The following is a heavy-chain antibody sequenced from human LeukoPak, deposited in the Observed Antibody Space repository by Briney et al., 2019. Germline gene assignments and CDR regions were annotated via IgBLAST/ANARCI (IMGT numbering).Heavy chain of an antibody. CDR3: ARTLEYSSSTLDY. V-gene: IGHV1-69*05. CDR2: IIPIFGTA. Sequence: SVKVSCKASGGTFSSYAISWVRQAPGQGLEWMGGIIPIFGTANYAQKFQGRVTITTDESTSTAYMELSSLRSEDTAVYYCARTLEYSSSTLDYWGQGTLVTVSS. CDR1: GGTFSSYA. D-gene: IGHD6-6*01. J-gene: IGHJ4*02.